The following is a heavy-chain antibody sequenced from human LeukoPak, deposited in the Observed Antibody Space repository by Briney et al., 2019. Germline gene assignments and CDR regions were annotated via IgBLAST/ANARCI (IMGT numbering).Heavy chain of an antibody. V-gene: IGHV4-34*01. CDR3: ARGSNSWLRYWFDP. D-gene: IGHD6-13*01. CDR1: GGSLSGYY. Sequence: SETLSLTCAVYGGSLSGYYWSWIRQPPGKGLEWIGEINHSGSTNYNPSLKSRVTISVDTSKNQFSLKLSSVTAADTAVYYCARGSNSWLRYWFDPWGQGTLVTVSS. J-gene: IGHJ5*02. CDR2: INHSGST.